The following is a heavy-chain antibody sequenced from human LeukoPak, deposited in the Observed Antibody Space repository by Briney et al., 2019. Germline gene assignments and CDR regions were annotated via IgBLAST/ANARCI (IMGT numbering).Heavy chain of an antibody. Sequence: GGSLRPSCAASGLTFSSYAMSWVRQAPGKGLEWVSAISGSSGHTYYADSVKGRFTISRDNSKNTLYLQMNSLRAEDTAVYYCAKVGFSEMEWLLYSDHWGQGTLVTVSS. CDR3: AKVGFSEMEWLLYSDH. D-gene: IGHD3-3*01. CDR1: GLTFSSYA. CDR2: ISGSSGHT. V-gene: IGHV3-23*01. J-gene: IGHJ4*02.